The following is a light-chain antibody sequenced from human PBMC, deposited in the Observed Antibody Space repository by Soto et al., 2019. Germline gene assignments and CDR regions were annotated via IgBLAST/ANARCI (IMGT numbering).Light chain of an antibody. V-gene: IGLV2-8*01. CDR1: SSDVGGYDS. CDR3: SSYAGSNNYV. CDR2: EVS. Sequence: QSVLTQPPSASGSPGQSVTISCTGTSSDVGGYDSVSWYQHHPGKAPKALIYEVSKRPSGVPDRFSGSKSGNTASLTVSGLQAEDEADYYCSSYAGSNNYVFGTGTKVTVL. J-gene: IGLJ1*01.